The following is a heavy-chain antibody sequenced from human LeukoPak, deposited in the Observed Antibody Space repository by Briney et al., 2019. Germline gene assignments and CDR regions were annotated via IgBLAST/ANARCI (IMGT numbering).Heavy chain of an antibody. V-gene: IGHV3-30-3*01. CDR3: ARATTDYGDPQDDY. CDR1: GFAFSSYA. CDR2: ISYDGSNK. Sequence: PGGSLRLSCAASGFAFSSYAMHWVRQAPGEGLEWVAVISYDGSNKYYADSVKGRFTISRDNSKNTLYLQMNSLRAEDTAVYYCARATTDYGDPQDDYWGQGTLVTVSS. J-gene: IGHJ4*02. D-gene: IGHD4-17*01.